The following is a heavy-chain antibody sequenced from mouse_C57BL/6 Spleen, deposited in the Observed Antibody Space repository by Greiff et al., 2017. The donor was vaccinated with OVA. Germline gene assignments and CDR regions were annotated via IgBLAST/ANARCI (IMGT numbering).Heavy chain of an antibody. V-gene: IGHV1-72*01. CDR2: IDPNSGGT. Sequence: QVQLKQPGAELVKPGASVKLSCKASGYTFTSYWMHWVKQRPGRGLEWIGRIDPNSGGTKYNEKFKSKATLTVDKPSSTAYMQLSSLTSEDSAVYYCAITGTSAMDYWGQGTSVTVSS. D-gene: IGHD4-1*01. J-gene: IGHJ4*01. CDR3: AITGTSAMDY. CDR1: GYTFTSYW.